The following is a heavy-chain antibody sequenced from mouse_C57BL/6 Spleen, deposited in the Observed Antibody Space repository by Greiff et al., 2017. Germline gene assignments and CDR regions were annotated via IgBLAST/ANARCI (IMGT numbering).Heavy chain of an antibody. V-gene: IGHV5-17*01. CDR1: GFTFSDYG. J-gene: IGHJ4*01. D-gene: IGHD1-1*01. Sequence: EVNLVESGGGLVKPGGSLKLSCAASGFTFSDYGMTWVRQAPEKGLEWVAYISSGRSTIYYADTVKGRFTISRDNAKNTLFLQMPSVRSEETAMCYCAMPLITTVYYYAMDYWGQGTSVTVSS. CDR3: AMPLITTVYYYAMDY. CDR2: ISSGRSTI.